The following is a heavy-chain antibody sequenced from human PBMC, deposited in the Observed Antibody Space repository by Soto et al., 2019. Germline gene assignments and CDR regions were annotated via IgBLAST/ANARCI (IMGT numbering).Heavy chain of an antibody. CDR2: ISYDGSNK. CDR3: AKDPSSGGSYFDY. D-gene: IGHD1-26*01. V-gene: IGHV3-30*18. CDR1: GFTFSSYG. J-gene: IGHJ4*02. Sequence: QVQLVESGGGVVQPGRSLRLSCAASGFTFSSYGMHWVRRAPGKGLEWVAVISYDGSNKYYADSVKGRFTISRDNSKNTLYLQMNSLRAEDTAVYYCAKDPSSGGSYFDYWGQGTLVTVSS.